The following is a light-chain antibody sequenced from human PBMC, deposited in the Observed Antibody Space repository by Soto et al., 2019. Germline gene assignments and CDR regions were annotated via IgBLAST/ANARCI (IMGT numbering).Light chain of an antibody. CDR2: ENS. Sequence: QSVVTQPPSVSAAPGRKVTMSCSGNSSNIGSNDVSWYQQLPGKAPKLLIYENSQRPSGIPDRFSGSKSGTSATLGITGLQTGDEADYYCGTWDSSLIALFGTGTKVTVL. V-gene: IGLV1-51*02. CDR3: GTWDSSLIAL. CDR1: SSNIGSND. J-gene: IGLJ1*01.